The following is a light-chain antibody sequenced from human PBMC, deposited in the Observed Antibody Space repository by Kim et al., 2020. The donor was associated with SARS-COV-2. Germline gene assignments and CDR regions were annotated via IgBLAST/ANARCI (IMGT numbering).Light chain of an antibody. V-gene: IGKV1-27*01. CDR1: QDIGHY. J-gene: IGKJ2*01. CDR2: AGT. Sequence: GDRVTITCRASQDIGHYLVWYQQKPGKVPTLLIYAGTTLPSGVPSRFSGSLSGTYFTSTISSLQPVDVATYFSQKYNRVPYTFGQRTK. CDR3: QKYNRVPYT.